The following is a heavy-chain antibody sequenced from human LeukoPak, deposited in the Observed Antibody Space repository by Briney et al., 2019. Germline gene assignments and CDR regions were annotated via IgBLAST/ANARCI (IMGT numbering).Heavy chain of an antibody. D-gene: IGHD3-9*01. V-gene: IGHV3-23*01. J-gene: IGHJ4*02. CDR2: ISGSGGST. CDR1: GFTFSSYA. Sequence: PGGSLRLSCAASGFTFSSYAMSWVRQAPGEGLEWVSAISGSGGSTYYADSVKGRFTISRDNSKNTLYLQMNSLRAEDTAVYYCAKDRNGILTGYKFDYWSQGTLVTVSS. CDR3: AKDRNGILTGYKFDY.